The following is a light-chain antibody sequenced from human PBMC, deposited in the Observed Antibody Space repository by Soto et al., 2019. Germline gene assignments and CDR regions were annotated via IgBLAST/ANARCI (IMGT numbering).Light chain of an antibody. CDR2: AAS. CDR1: QGISSY. V-gene: IGKV1-8*01. J-gene: IGKJ3*01. CDR3: QQYYSYPLFT. Sequence: AIRMTQSPSSFSASTGDRVTITCRASQGISSYLAWYQQKPGKAPKLLIYAASTLQSGVPSRFSGSGSGTDFTITISCLQSEAFATYYCQQYYSYPLFTFGPGTKVDIK.